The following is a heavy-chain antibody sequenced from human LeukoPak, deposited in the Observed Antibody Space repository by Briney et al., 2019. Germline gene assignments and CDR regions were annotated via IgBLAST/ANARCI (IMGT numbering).Heavy chain of an antibody. J-gene: IGHJ4*02. CDR3: AREGWVVVISAFDY. CDR2: IYYSGST. V-gene: IGHV4-39*07. D-gene: IGHD3-22*01. CDR1: GGSISSSSYY. Sequence: SETLSLTCTVSGGSISSSSYYWGWIRQPPGKGLEWIGSIYYSGSTYYNPSLKSRVTISVDTSKNQFSLKLSSVTAADTAVYYCAREGWVVVISAFDYWGQGTLVTVSP.